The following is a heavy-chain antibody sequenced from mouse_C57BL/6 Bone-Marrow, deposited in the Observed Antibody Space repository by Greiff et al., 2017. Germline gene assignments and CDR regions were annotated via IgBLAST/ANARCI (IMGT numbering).Heavy chain of an antibody. CDR1: GYTFPGYW. CDR2: ILPGSGST. D-gene: IGHD1-1*01. Sequence: QVQLQQSGAELMKPGASVKLSCKATGYTFPGYWIEWVKQRPGHGLEWIGEILPGSGSTNYNEKFKGKATFTADTSSNTDYMQLSSLTPEDSAIYYCARYYYAAWFAYWGQGTLVTVSA. V-gene: IGHV1-9*01. CDR3: ARYYYAAWFAY. J-gene: IGHJ3*01.